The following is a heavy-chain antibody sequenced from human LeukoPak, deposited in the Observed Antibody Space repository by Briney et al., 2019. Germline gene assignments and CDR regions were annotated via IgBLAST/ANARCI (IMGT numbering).Heavy chain of an antibody. CDR3: ARGRYSYGYFPVY. J-gene: IGHJ4*02. CDR1: GYTFTSYD. CDR2: MNPNSGNT. D-gene: IGHD5-18*01. V-gene: IGHV1-8*01. Sequence: ASVKVSCKASGYTFTSYDINWVRQATGKGLEWMGWMNPNSGNTGYAQKFQGRVTMTRNTSISTAYMELSSLRSEDTAVYYCARGRYSYGYFPVYWGQGTLVTVSS.